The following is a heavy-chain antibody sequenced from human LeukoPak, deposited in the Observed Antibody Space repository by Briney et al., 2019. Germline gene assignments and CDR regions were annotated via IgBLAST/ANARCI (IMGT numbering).Heavy chain of an antibody. D-gene: IGHD6-13*01. CDR1: GGSISSYY. J-gene: IGHJ4*02. CDR2: IYYSGTT. CDR3: ARGVYIAAAQYGY. V-gene: IGHV4-59*01. Sequence: SETLSLTCTVSGGSISSYYWSWIRQPPGKGLEWIGYIYYSGTTNYNPSLKSRVTISVGTPKNQFSLKLSSVTAADTAVYYCARGVYIAAAQYGYWGQGTLVTVSS.